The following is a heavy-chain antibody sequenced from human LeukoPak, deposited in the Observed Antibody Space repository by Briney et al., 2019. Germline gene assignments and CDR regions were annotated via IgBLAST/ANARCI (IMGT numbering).Heavy chain of an antibody. Sequence: PSETLSLTCTVSGGSVSSGSYYWSWIRQPPGKGLEWIGYIYYSGSTNYNPSLKSRVTISVDTSKNQFSLKLSSVTAADTAVYYCARYSLPGSSTSPAFDIWGQGTMVTVSS. CDR3: ARYSLPGSSTSPAFDI. CDR1: GGSVSSGSYY. CDR2: IYYSGST. D-gene: IGHD2-2*01. V-gene: IGHV4-61*01. J-gene: IGHJ3*02.